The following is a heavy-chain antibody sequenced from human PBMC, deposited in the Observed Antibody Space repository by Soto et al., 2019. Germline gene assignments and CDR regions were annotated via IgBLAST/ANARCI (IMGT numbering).Heavy chain of an antibody. Sequence: PGGSLRLSCGASGFTFSSYGMHWVRQAPGKGLEWVAVISYDGSNKFYADSVRGRFTISRDNSKNTLYLQMNSLRAEDTAVYYCAKDRGYSSSWHYYFDYWGQGTLVTVSS. CDR1: GFTFSSYG. CDR3: AKDRGYSSSWHYYFDY. J-gene: IGHJ4*02. CDR2: ISYDGSNK. D-gene: IGHD6-13*01. V-gene: IGHV3-30*18.